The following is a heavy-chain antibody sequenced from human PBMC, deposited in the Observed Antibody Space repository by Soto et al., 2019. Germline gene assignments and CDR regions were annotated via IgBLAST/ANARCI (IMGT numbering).Heavy chain of an antibody. CDR2: IIPIFGTA. V-gene: IGHV1-69*13. Sequence: SVKVSCKASGGTFSSYAISWVRQAPGHGLAWMGGIIPIFGTANYAQKFQGRVTITADESTSTAYMELSSLRSEDTAVYCCARDSYDFRSGYYRLSLYYYYYYGMDVWGQGTTVTVSS. D-gene: IGHD3-3*01. J-gene: IGHJ6*02. CDR1: GGTFSSYA. CDR3: ARDSYDFRSGYYRLSLYYYYYYGMDV.